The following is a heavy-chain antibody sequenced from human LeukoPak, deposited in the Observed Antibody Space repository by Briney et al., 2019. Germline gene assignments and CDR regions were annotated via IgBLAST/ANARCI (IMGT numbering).Heavy chain of an antibody. J-gene: IGHJ6*02. Sequence: SETLSLTCTVSGGSISSYYWSWIRQPAGKGLEWIGRIYTSGSTNYNPSLKSRVTVSVDTSKNQFSLKLSSVTAADTAVYYCARVGGPYCSGGSCVVSYGMDVWGQGTTVTVSS. CDR3: ARVGGPYCSGGSCVVSYGMDV. V-gene: IGHV4-4*07. CDR1: GGSISSYY. D-gene: IGHD2-15*01. CDR2: IYTSGST.